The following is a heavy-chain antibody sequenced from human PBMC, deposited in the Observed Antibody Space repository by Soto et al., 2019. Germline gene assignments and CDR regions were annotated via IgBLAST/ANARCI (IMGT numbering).Heavy chain of an antibody. CDR2: ISDTGGYT. Sequence: GGSLRLSCAAFGFTFSSYALSWVRQAPEKGLEWVSAISDTGGYTHYADSVQGRFTISRDESKNTVFLQMNNLRAEDTAIYYCAKTLPRSGSAPYYYTLDVWGQGTTVTVSS. CDR1: GFTFSSYA. CDR3: AKTLPRSGSAPYYYTLDV. V-gene: IGHV3-23*01. J-gene: IGHJ6*02.